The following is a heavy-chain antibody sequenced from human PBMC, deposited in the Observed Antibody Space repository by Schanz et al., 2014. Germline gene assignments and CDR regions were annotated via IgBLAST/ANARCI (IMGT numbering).Heavy chain of an antibody. CDR2: ISYDGSNK. CDR1: GFTFSYYA. D-gene: IGHD3-22*01. J-gene: IGHJ4*02. CDR3: AKSYDTSGYSGFDY. Sequence: QVQLVESGGGVVQPGRSLRVSCAASGFTFSYYAMHWVRQAPGKGLEWVAVISYDGSNKYYADSVKGRFTISRDNSKNTLYLQMNSLRAEDTAVYFCAKSYDTSGYSGFDYWGQGTLVTVSS. V-gene: IGHV3-30*18.